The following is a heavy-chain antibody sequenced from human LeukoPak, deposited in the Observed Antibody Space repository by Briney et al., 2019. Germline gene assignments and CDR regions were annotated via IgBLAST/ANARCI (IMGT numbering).Heavy chain of an antibody. Sequence: GGSLRLSCAASGFTFTSYTMNWVRQAPGKGLEWVSSITSGSSYIYYADSVKGRFTISRDNAKNSLYLQMTSLRVEDTAVYYCSKTFRHFGDLGQGNLVPLSS. CDR2: ITSGSSYI. CDR1: GFTFTSYT. J-gene: IGHJ4*01. V-gene: IGHV3-21*01. CDR3: SKTFRHFGD.